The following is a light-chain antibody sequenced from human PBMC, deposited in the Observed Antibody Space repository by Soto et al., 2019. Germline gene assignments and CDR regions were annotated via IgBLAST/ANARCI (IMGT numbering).Light chain of an antibody. CDR1: SSDVGGYNC. V-gene: IGLV2-8*01. J-gene: IGLJ2*01. CDR3: SSYAGSNVVI. Sequence: QSALTHPPSASGSPGQSAAISCTGTSSDVGGYNCVSWYQHHPGKTPKLMIYEVTKRPSGVPDRFSGSKSGNTASLTVSGLQPEDEADYYCSSYAGSNVVIFVGGTKLTVL. CDR2: EVT.